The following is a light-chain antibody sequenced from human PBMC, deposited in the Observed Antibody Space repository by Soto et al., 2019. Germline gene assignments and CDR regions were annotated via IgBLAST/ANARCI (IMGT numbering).Light chain of an antibody. CDR2: GAS. CDR3: QQYGSSPRIT. CDR1: QSVSSSY. J-gene: IGKJ1*01. V-gene: IGKV3-20*01. Sequence: EIVLTQSPGTLSLSPGEGATLSCRASQSVSSSYLAWYQQKPGQAPRLLTYGASSRATGIPDGFSGSGSGTDFTLTISRLEPEDFVVYYCQQYGSSPRITFGQGTKVDIK.